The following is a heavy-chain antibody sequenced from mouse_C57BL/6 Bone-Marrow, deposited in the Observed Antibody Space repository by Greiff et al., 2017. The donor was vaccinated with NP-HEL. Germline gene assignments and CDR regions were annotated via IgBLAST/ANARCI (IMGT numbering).Heavy chain of an antibody. V-gene: IGHV5-17*01. J-gene: IGHJ4*01. Sequence: EVQRVESGGGLVKPGGSLKLSCAASGFTFSDYGMHWVRQAPVKGLEWVAYISSGSSTIYYADTVKGRFTISRDNAKNTLFLQMTSLRSEDTAMYYCARPLLSYAMDYWGQGTSVTVSS. D-gene: IGHD6-1*01. CDR1: GFTFSDYG. CDR2: ISSGSSTI. CDR3: ARPLLSYAMDY.